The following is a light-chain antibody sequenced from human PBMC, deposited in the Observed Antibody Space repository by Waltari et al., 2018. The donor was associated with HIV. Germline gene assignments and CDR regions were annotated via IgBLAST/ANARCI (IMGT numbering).Light chain of an antibody. J-gene: IGLJ1*01. CDR3: SSYTRDSGFV. V-gene: IGLV2-14*01. CDR2: EVN. Sequence: SALTQPASVSGSPGQSITISCTGTSSDLGTYNFVSWYQHHPGKAPKLLIDEVNSRTSGVSDRFPGSKAGNTASRTISGLQADDEADDSCSSYTRDSGFVFGTGTTVTVL. CDR1: SSDLGTYNF.